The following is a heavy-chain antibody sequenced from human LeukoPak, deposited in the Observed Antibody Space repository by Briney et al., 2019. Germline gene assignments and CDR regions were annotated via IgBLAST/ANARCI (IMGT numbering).Heavy chain of an antibody. J-gene: IGHJ4*02. CDR2: IYYSGST. V-gene: IGHV4-59*08. Sequence: TETPALTCTVSGGSISSYYWSWIRQPPGKGLEWIGYIYYSGSTNYNPSLKSRLTISADTSKNQFSLRVSSVTAADTAVYYCARHRAGGSGMAVDYWGPGTL. CDR3: ARHRAGGSGMAVDY. CDR1: GGSISSYY. D-gene: IGHD3-10*01.